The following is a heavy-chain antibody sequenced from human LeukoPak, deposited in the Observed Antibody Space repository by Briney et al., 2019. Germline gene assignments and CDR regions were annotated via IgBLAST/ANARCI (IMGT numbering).Heavy chain of an antibody. V-gene: IGHV1-18*01. Sequence: GASVKVSXKASGYTFTNSDITWVRQAPGQGLEWMGWISAYNGNTNYAQKLQGRVTMTTDTSTSTAYMELRSLRSDDTAVYYCARDRYQLLPDYWGQGTLVTVSS. CDR2: ISAYNGNT. CDR3: ARDRYQLLPDY. CDR1: GYTFTNSD. D-gene: IGHD2-2*01. J-gene: IGHJ4*02.